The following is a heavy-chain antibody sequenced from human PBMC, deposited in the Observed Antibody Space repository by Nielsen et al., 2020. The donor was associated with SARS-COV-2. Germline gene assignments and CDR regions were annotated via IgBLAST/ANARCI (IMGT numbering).Heavy chain of an antibody. V-gene: IGHV3-20*01. D-gene: IGHD1-26*01. Sequence: GESLKIPCQASGFTFDDYGMSWVRQAPGKGLEWVPGINWNGGSTGYADSVKGRFTISRDNAKNSLYLQMNSLRAEDTALYHCARDPRGSYFGFDYWGQGTLVTVSS. J-gene: IGHJ4*02. CDR2: INWNGGST. CDR1: GFTFDDYG. CDR3: ARDPRGSYFGFDY.